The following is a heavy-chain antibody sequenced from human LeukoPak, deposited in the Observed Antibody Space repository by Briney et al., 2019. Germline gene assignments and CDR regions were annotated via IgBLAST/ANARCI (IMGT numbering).Heavy chain of an antibody. CDR2: ISWNSGSI. D-gene: IGHD1-1*01. CDR1: GFSFDDYA. J-gene: IGHJ6*02. CDR3: AKDSGPGEYYSPGMDV. V-gene: IGHV3-9*01. Sequence: SLRLSCAASGFSFDDYAMHWVRQTPGKGLEWVSGISWNSGSIGYADSVKGRFTISRDNAKNSLYLQMNSLRAEDTALYYCAKDSGPGEYYSPGMDVWGQGTTVTVSS.